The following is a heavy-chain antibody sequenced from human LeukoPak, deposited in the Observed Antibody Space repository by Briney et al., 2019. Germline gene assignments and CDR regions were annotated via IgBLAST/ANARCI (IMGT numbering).Heavy chain of an antibody. J-gene: IGHJ4*02. V-gene: IGHV3-7*01. D-gene: IGHD1-26*01. CDR3: AKIGTYFDFDY. CDR1: GFTFSSYA. CDR2: IDQDGSEK. Sequence: PGGSLRLSCAASGFTFSSYAMSWVRQAPGKGLEWVANIDQDGSEKYYVDSVKGRFTIFRDNSKNSLFLQMNSLSPEDTAVYYCAKIGTYFDFDYWGQGALVTVSS.